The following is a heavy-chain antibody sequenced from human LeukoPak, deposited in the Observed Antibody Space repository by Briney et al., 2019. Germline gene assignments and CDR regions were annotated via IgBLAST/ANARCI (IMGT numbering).Heavy chain of an antibody. Sequence: ASVKVSCKASGYTFTSYDINWVRQATRQGLEWMGWMNPNSGNSDYAHKFQGRVTMTLNTYISTAYMEPSSLRSEDMAVYYCARGGYSSSWYGSGTGLKFDPWGQGTLVTVSS. D-gene: IGHD6-13*01. CDR2: MNPNSGNS. CDR1: GYTFTSYD. CDR3: ARGGYSSSWYGSGTGLKFDP. J-gene: IGHJ5*02. V-gene: IGHV1-8*01.